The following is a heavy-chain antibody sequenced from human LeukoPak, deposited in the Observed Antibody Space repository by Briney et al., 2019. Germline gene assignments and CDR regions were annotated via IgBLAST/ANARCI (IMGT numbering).Heavy chain of an antibody. Sequence: ASVKVSCKAFGYIFTSYYMHWVRQAPGEGLEWMGIINPTGGSTSYAQKFQGRVTMTRDTSTSTVYMELSSLRSEDTAVYYCARDHYHKIHSVMVTAPDFWGQGTLVTVSS. CDR3: ARDHYHKIHSVMVTAPDF. CDR2: INPTGGST. D-gene: IGHD2-21*02. J-gene: IGHJ4*02. CDR1: GYIFTSYY. V-gene: IGHV1-46*01.